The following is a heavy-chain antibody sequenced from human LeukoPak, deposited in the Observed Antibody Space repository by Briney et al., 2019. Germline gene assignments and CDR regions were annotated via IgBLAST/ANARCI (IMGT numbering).Heavy chain of an antibody. CDR2: INTNTGKS. CDR1: GYTFTIYA. J-gene: IGHJ6*02. CDR3: ARVNYYDSSGYYYYYYGMDV. D-gene: IGHD3-22*01. V-gene: IGHV7-4-1*02. Sequence: ASAKVPCKASGYTFTIYAMNWVRQAPGQGLEWMGWINTNTGKSTYAQGFTGRFVFSLDTSVSTAYLQISSLKTEDTAVYYCARVNYYDSSGYYYYYYGMDVWGQGTTVTASS.